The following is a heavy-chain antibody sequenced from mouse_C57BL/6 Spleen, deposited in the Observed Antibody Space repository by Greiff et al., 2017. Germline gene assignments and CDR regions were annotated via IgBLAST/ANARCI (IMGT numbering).Heavy chain of an antibody. CDR2: LYPGDGDT. J-gene: IGHJ2*01. V-gene: IGHV1-82*01. CDR1: GYAFSSSW. D-gene: IGHD3-2*02. CDR3: ARSGPDSSGTAYYFDY. Sequence: VQLQQSGPELVKPGASVKISCKASGYAFSSSWRNWVKQRPGKGLAWIGRLYPGDGDTNYNGKFKGKATLTSDKSSSTAYMQLSSLTSEDSAVYFCARSGPDSSGTAYYFDYWGQGTTLTVSS.